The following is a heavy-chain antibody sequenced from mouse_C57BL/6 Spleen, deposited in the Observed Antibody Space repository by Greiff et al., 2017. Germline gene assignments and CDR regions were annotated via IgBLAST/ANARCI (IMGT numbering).Heavy chain of an antibody. V-gene: IGHV1-4*01. Sequence: VQLQQSGAELARPGASVKMSCKASGYTFTSYTMHWVKQRPGQGLAWIGYINPSSGYTKYNQKFKDKATLTADKSSSTAYMQLSSLTSEDSAVYYCARGGTMDYWGQGTTLTVSS. CDR1: GYTFTSYT. CDR3: ARGGTMDY. CDR2: INPSSGYT. J-gene: IGHJ2*01. D-gene: IGHD3-3*01.